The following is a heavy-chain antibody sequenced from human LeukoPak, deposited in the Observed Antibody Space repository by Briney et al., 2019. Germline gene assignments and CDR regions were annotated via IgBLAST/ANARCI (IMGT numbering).Heavy chain of an antibody. CDR2: IYYSGST. J-gene: IGHJ4*02. Sequence: PETLSLTCTVSGGSISSYYWSWIRQPPGKGLEWIGYIYYSGSTNYNPSLKSRVTISVDTSKNQFSLKLSSVTAADTAVYYCARSPYGQPLDYWGQGTLVTVSS. CDR3: ARSPYGQPLDY. V-gene: IGHV4-59*01. D-gene: IGHD3-10*01. CDR1: GGSISSYY.